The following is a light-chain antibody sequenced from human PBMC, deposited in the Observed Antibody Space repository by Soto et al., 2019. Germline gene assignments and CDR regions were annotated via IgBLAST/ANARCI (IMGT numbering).Light chain of an antibody. CDR3: SSYTSSSTYV. V-gene: IGLV2-14*01. J-gene: IGLJ1*01. CDR1: SNDIGDSNH. CDR2: EVS. Sequence: QSALTQPASVSGSPGQSITISCTGTSNDIGDSNHVSWYQQHPGKAPKLMIYEVSNRPSGVSNRFSGSKSGNTASLTISGLQAEDEANYYCSSYTSSSTYVFGTGTKVTVL.